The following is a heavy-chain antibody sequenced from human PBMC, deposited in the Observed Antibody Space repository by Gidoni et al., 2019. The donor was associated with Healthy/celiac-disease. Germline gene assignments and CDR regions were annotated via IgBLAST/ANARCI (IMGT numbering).Heavy chain of an antibody. J-gene: IGHJ4*02. CDR2: ISSSSRTI. CDR3: ARGLDRGVAPAY. CDR1: GFTFSSYS. D-gene: IGHD3-10*01. V-gene: IGHV3-48*04. Sequence: EVQLVESGGGVVQPGGSLRLSWAASGFTFSSYSMNWVRQAPGKGLGGVSYISSSSRTIYYADSVKGRFTISRDNAKNSLYLQMNSLRAEDTAVYYCARGLDRGVAPAYWGQGTLVTVSS.